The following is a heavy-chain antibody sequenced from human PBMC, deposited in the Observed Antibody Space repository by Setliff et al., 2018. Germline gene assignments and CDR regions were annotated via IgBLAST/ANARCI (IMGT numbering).Heavy chain of an antibody. CDR1: GGSVGSGSYY. V-gene: IGHV4-61*02. D-gene: IGHD5-12*01. J-gene: IGHJ4*02. CDR2: IQSTGNT. Sequence: PSLTCIVSGGSVGSGSYYWSWIRQPAGKGLEWIGLIQSTGNTNYNPSLQSRVTISIDTSKNQFSLKMTSVTAADTAMYFCAGTPARGTTWLSPFDYWGQGTLVTVSS. CDR3: AGTPARGTTWLSPFDY.